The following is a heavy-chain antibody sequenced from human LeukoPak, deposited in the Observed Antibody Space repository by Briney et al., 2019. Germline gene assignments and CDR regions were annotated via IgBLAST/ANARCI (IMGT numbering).Heavy chain of an antibody. V-gene: IGHV4-59*01. CDR3: ARDLRSGAVDY. CDR1: GGSISSYY. Sequence: SETLSLTCTVSGGSISSYYWSWIRQPPGKGLEWIGYIYYSGSTNYNPSLKSRVTISVDTSKNQFSLKLSSVTAADTAVYYCARDLRSGAVDYWGQGTLVTVSS. CDR2: IYYSGST. J-gene: IGHJ4*02. D-gene: IGHD4-17*01.